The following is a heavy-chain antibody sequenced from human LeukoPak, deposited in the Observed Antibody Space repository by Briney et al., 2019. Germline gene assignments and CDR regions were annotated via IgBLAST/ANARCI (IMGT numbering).Heavy chain of an antibody. V-gene: IGHV4-39*01. J-gene: IGHJ4*02. Sequence: SETLSLTCTVSGGSISSSSDYWGWIRQPPGKGLKWIGSIYYSKNTYYNPSLKSRVTISADTSKNQFSLTLGSVSATDTAVYYCVSPRGFSYGYFDYWGQGTLVTVSS. CDR3: VSPRGFSYGYFDY. CDR1: GGSISSSSDY. D-gene: IGHD5-18*01. CDR2: IYYSKNT.